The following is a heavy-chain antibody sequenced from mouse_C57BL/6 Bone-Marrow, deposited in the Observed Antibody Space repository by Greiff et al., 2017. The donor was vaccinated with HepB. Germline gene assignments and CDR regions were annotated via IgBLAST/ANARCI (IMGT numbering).Heavy chain of an antibody. CDR3: AVYGNYDY. V-gene: IGHV1-82*01. CDR2: IYPGDGDT. Sequence: VQLQQSGPELVKPWASVKISCKASGYAFSSSWMSWVKQQPGRGLEWLGRIYPGDGDTNYNGKFKGKATLTADKSSSTASMQLSSLTSEDSAVYFCAVYGNYDYWGQGTTLTVS. D-gene: IGHD2-1*01. J-gene: IGHJ2*01. CDR1: GYAFSSSW.